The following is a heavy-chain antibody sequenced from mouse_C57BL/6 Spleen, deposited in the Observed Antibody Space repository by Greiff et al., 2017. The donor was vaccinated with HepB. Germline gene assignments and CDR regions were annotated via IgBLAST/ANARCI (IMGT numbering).Heavy chain of an antibody. Sequence: QVQLKQSGPGLVAPSQSLSITCTVSGFSLTSYGVHWVRQPPGKGLEWLVVIWSDGSTTYNSALKSRLSISKDNSKSQVFLKMNSLQTDDTAMYYCARQDYDYDGAFAYWGQGTLVTVSA. D-gene: IGHD2-4*01. CDR2: IWSDGST. CDR1: GFSLTSYG. CDR3: ARQDYDYDGAFAY. V-gene: IGHV2-6-1*01. J-gene: IGHJ3*01.